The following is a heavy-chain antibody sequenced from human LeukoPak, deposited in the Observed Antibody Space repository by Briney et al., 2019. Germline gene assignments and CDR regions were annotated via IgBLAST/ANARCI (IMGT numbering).Heavy chain of an antibody. D-gene: IGHD6-6*01. CDR3: ARGGSSSPVISVH. Sequence: GGSPRLSCAASGFTFSDYNMNWVRQAPGKGLEWVSSITSSSSYMYYADSVKGRFTISRDNAGNSLYLQMNSLRAEDTAVYYCARGGSSSPVISVHWGQGTLVTVPS. CDR2: ITSSSSYM. J-gene: IGHJ4*02. CDR1: GFTFSDYN. V-gene: IGHV3-21*01.